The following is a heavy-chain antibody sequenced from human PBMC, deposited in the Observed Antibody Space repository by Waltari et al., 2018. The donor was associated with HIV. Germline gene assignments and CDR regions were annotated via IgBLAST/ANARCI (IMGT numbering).Heavy chain of an antibody. CDR3: STSRPGAMFGDA. CDR1: GYPFTNYD. CDR2: MNPSTGND. V-gene: IGHV1-8*02. Sequence: QGQLVQSGAEVKQSGASVRISCKASGYPFTNYDINWLRQATGQGLEWMGCMNPSTGNDWFAHNFQGRVVMTRDIPIITAYMEWSGLTSHAAAVYYCSTSRPGAMFGDAWGQGTLVTVSS. D-gene: IGHD3-3*01. J-gene: IGHJ5*02.